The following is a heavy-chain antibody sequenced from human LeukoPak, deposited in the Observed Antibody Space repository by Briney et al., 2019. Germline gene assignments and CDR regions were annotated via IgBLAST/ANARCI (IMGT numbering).Heavy chain of an antibody. CDR3: AREHYDFWSGPGWFDP. CDR1: GGSISSYY. D-gene: IGHD3-3*01. Sequence: SETLSLTCTVSGGSISSYYWSWIRQPAGKGLEWIGRIYTSGSTNYNPSLKGRVTMSVDTSKNQFSLKQSSVTAADTAVYYCAREHYDFWSGPGWFDPWGQGTLVTVSS. V-gene: IGHV4-4*07. CDR2: IYTSGST. J-gene: IGHJ5*02.